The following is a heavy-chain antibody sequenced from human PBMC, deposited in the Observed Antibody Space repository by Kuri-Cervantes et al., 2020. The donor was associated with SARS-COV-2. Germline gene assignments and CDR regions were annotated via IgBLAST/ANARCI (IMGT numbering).Heavy chain of an antibody. CDR1: GGSISSYY. D-gene: IGHD5-24*01. CDR2: VYYTGST. V-gene: IGHV4-59*08. J-gene: IGHJ4*02. Sequence: ESLKISCTVAGGSISSYYWSWIRQPPGKGLEWIGYVYYTGSTNYNPSLKSRVSISVDTSNNQFSLKLISVTAADTAVYYCARGDGYNQIFDFWAQGTLVTVSS. CDR3: ARGDGYNQIFDF.